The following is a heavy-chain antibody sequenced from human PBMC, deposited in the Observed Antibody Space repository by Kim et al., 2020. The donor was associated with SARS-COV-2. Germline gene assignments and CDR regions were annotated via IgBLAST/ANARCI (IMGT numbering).Heavy chain of an antibody. CDR3: AKDRGLMGGGRIFEVVIIQLTFSFDY. Sequence: GGSLRLSCAASGFTFSSYAMSWVRQAPGKGLEWVSAISGSGGSTYYADSVKGRFTISRDNSKNTLYLQMNSLRAEDTAVYYCAKDRGLMGGGRIFEVVIIQLTFSFDYWGRGTLVTVSS. V-gene: IGHV3-23*01. J-gene: IGHJ4*02. CDR1: GFTFSSYA. D-gene: IGHD3-3*01. CDR2: ISGSGGST.